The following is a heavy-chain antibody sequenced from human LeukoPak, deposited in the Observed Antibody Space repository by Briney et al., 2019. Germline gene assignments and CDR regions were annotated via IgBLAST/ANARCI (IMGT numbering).Heavy chain of an antibody. V-gene: IGHV1-8*01. Sequence: ASVKVSCKASGYTITSYDINWVRQATGQGLEWMGWMNPNRGNTGYAQKFQGRVTMTSNTSINTAYMELSSLRPEDTAVYYCASATTVVTSSFGYWGQGTLVTVSS. J-gene: IGHJ4*02. CDR2: MNPNRGNT. D-gene: IGHD4-23*01. CDR1: GYTITSYD. CDR3: ASATTVVTSSFGY.